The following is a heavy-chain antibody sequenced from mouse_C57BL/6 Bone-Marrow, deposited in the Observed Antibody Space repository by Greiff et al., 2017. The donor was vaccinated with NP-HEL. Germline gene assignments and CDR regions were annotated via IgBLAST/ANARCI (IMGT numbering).Heavy chain of an antibody. CDR3: ARQGGGSRYAMDY. D-gene: IGHD1-1*01. J-gene: IGHJ4*01. V-gene: IGHV2-6-1*01. CDR1: GFSLTSYG. CDR2: IWSDGST. Sequence: VKLMESGPGLVAPSQSLSITCTVSGFSLTSYGVHWVRQPPGKGLEWLVVIWSDGSTTYNSALKSRLSISKDNSKSQVFLKMNSLQTDDTAMYYCARQGGGSRYAMDYWGQGTSVTVSS.